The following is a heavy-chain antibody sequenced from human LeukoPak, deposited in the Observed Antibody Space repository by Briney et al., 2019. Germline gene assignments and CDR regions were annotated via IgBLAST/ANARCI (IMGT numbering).Heavy chain of an antibody. CDR2: ISRSGST. CDR1: GGSLSGYY. CDR3: ARGSDMAWELPMT. Sequence: SETLSLTCVVHGGSLSGYYWSWIRQPPGKGLEWMGEISRSGSTSYNPSLESRVTISVDTSKNQFSLKLSSVTAADTAVYYCARGSDMAWELPMTWGQGALVTVSS. J-gene: IGHJ5*02. D-gene: IGHD1-26*01. V-gene: IGHV4-34*01.